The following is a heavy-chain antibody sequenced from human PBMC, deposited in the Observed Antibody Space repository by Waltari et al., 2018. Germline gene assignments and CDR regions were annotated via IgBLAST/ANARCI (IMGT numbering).Heavy chain of an antibody. CDR3: AKWYGGDYYFDY. CDR2: IQYDGRNK. V-gene: IGHV3-30*02. Sequence: QVQLVESGGGVVQPGGSLRLSCEASGFTFSTYGMHWVRQAPGKGLQWVAFIQYDGRNKYYAESVKGRFTISRDNSKNTLYLQMDSLRAEDTALYYCAKWYGGDYYFDYWGQGTLVTVSS. J-gene: IGHJ4*02. D-gene: IGHD1-26*01. CDR1: GFTFSTYG.